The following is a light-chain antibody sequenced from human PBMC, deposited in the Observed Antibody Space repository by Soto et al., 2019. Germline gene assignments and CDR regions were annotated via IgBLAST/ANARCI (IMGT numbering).Light chain of an antibody. CDR3: QQYDSFSGT. CDR2: KAS. J-gene: IGKJ1*01. CDR1: QTISSW. V-gene: IGKV1-5*03. Sequence: DIQMTQSPSTLSGSVGDRVTITCRASQTISSWLAWYQQKPGKAPKLLIYKASTLKSGVPSRFSGSGFGTEFTLTISSLQPDDFATYYCQQYDSFSGTFGQGTKVDI.